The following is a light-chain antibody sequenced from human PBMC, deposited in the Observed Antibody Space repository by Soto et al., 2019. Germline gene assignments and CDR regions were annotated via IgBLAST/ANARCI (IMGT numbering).Light chain of an antibody. CDR3: KQIGSYPLT. J-gene: IGKJ3*01. CDR2: ASS. V-gene: IGKV1-12*02. CDR1: HDIGDW. Sequence: DIHMTQSPSSVSASVGDRIKGTCGESHDIGDWLAWYQQRPGQAPKLLIYASSSLHSGVPSRFSGSGSGTDFTLTISSLQTEDFATYYCKQIGSYPLTFGPGTKVDIK.